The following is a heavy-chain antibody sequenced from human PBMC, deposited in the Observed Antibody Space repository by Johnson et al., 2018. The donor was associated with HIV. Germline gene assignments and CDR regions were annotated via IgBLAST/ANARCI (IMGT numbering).Heavy chain of an antibody. Sequence: VQLVESGGGVVQPGRSLRLSCAASGFTFSSYAMHWVRQAPGKGLEWVAVISYDGSNKYYADSVKGRLTISRDNSKNTLYLQMNSLRAEDTAVYYCAKHPDAFDIWGQGTMVTVSS. CDR3: AKHPDAFDI. CDR2: ISYDGSNK. CDR1: GFTFSSYA. J-gene: IGHJ3*02. V-gene: IGHV3-30*04.